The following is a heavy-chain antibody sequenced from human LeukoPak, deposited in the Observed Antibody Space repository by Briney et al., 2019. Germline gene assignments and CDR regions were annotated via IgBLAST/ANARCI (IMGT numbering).Heavy chain of an antibody. V-gene: IGHV3-21*01. CDR1: GFTFSSYS. CDR3: GRDGRIPMFREVIYPAPNTNMAA. D-gene: IGHD3-10*01. Sequence: PGGSLRLSCAASGFTFSSYSMNWVRQAPGKGLEWVSSISSSSSYIYYADSVKGRFTISRDNAKNSLYLQMNSLRTEDTAVYYCGRDGRIPMFREVIYPAPNTNMAAWGKGTTVT. CDR2: ISSSSSYI. J-gene: IGHJ6*03.